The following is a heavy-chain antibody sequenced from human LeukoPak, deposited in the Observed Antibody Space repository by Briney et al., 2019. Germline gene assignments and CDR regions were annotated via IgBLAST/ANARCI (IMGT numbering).Heavy chain of an antibody. V-gene: IGHV4-59*12. D-gene: IGHD3-3*01. J-gene: IGHJ4*02. CDR2: IYYSGST. CDR1: GGSISSYY. CDR3: ARGRTIFGVVSIPSYFDY. Sequence: SETLSLTCTVSGGSISSYYWSWIRQPPGKGLEWIGYIYYSGSTNYNPSLKSRVTISVDTSKNQFSLKLSSVTAADTAVYYCARGRTIFGVVSIPSYFDYWGQGTLVTVSS.